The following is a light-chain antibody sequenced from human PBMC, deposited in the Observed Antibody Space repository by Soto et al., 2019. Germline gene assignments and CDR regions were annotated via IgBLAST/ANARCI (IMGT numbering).Light chain of an antibody. Sequence: ELVLTQSPATLSLSPGERATLSCRASQTVNNNYLAWYQQIPGQAPRLLISGASGRATGTPDRFSGSASGTDFTLTISRLEPEDFAVYYCQQYGSSPLTFGGGTRVEIK. CDR3: QQYGSSPLT. V-gene: IGKV3-20*01. CDR2: GAS. CDR1: QTVNNNY. J-gene: IGKJ4*01.